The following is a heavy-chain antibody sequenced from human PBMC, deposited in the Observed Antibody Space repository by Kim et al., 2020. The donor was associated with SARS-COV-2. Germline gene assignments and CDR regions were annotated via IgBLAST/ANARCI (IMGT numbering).Heavy chain of an antibody. D-gene: IGHD6-13*01. J-gene: IGHJ4*02. CDR2: VSSDGSHK. V-gene: IGHV3-30*18. Sequence: GGSLRLSCAASGFTFSSYGMRWVRQAPGKGLDWVAVVSSDGSHKYYADSVKGRFTISRDNSKKSLYLQMNSLRAEDTALYFCGKDVRLEAAAVADWGQGTLVTVSS. CDR1: GFTFSSYG. CDR3: GKDVRLEAAAVAD.